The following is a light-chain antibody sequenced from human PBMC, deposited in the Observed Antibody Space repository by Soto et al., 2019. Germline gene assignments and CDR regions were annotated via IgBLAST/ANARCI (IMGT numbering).Light chain of an antibody. V-gene: IGKV3-20*01. CDR3: QQYGGSPRT. J-gene: IGKJ1*01. Sequence: EIVLKQSPGTLSLSQGERATLSCRASQSVSSSSLAWYQQKRGQAPRLLIHDASSRATGIPDRFSGSGSGTDFTLTISRLEPEDFAVYYCQQYGGSPRTFGQGTKVDIK. CDR2: DAS. CDR1: QSVSSSS.